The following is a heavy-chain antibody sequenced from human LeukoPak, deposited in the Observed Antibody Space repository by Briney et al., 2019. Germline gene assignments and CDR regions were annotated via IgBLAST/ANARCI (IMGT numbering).Heavy chain of an antibody. Sequence: PGGSLRLSCAASGFTFSLYSMNWVRQAPGKGLEWVSYITSGSSTIYYADSVKGRFTISRDNAKNSLFLQMNSPRAEDTAVYYCARDGGGAYWGQGTLVTVSS. V-gene: IGHV3-48*01. CDR1: GFTFSLYS. CDR2: ITSGSSTI. CDR3: ARDGGGAY. D-gene: IGHD3-16*01. J-gene: IGHJ4*02.